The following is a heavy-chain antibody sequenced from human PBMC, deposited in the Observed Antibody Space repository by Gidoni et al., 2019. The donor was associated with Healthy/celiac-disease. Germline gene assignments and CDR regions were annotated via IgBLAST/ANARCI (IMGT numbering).Heavy chain of an antibody. J-gene: IGHJ4*02. CDR3: ARHDGFGRDFWSGYSFNPDY. Sequence: EVQLVQSGAEVKKPGESLRISCKGSGYSFTSYWISWVRQMPGKGLEWMGRIDPSDSYTNYSPSFQGHVTISADKSISTAYLQWSSLKASDTAMYYCARHDGFGRDFWSGYSFNPDYWGQGTLVTVSS. D-gene: IGHD3-3*01. CDR1: GYSFTSYW. CDR2: IDPSDSYT. V-gene: IGHV5-10-1*03.